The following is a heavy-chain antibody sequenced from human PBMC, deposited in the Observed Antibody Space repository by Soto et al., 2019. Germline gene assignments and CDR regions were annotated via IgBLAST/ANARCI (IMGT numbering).Heavy chain of an antibody. V-gene: IGHV3-21*01. CDR1: GFTFSSYS. D-gene: IGHD3-22*01. CDR2: ISSSSSYI. J-gene: IGHJ5*02. Sequence: EVQLVESGGGLVKPGGSLRLSCAASGFTFSSYSMNWVRQAPGKGLEWVSSISSSSSYIYYADSVKGRFTISRDNAKNSLYLQMNSLRAEDTAVYYCARGPSYYDSSGGNWFDPWGQGTLVTVSS. CDR3: ARGPSYYDSSGGNWFDP.